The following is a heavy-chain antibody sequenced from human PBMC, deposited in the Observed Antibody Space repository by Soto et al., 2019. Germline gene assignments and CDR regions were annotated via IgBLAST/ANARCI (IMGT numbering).Heavy chain of an antibody. CDR3: ARSIGGSSYYPPAY. D-gene: IGHD2-15*01. CDR2: MANDGSYQ. Sequence: QVQLVESGGGVVQPGGSPRLSCATSGFIFSTYGMQWVRQSPGEGLEWVAVMANDGSYQYYADSVKGRFTISRDNVKNTLYLQMDSLRREDTAVYYCARSIGGSSYYPPAYWGQGTLVTVSS. CDR1: GFIFSTYG. V-gene: IGHV3-30*03. J-gene: IGHJ4*02.